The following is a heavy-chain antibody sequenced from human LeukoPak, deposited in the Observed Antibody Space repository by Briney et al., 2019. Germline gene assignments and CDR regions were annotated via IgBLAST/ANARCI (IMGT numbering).Heavy chain of an antibody. CDR2: IRYDGSNK. D-gene: IGHD3-3*01. Sequence: PGGSLRLSCAASGFTFSSYGMHWVRQAPGKGLEWVAFIRYDGSNKYYADSVKGRFTISRDNSKNTLYLQMNSLRAEDTAVYYCAKEFPIFWSDYPDYFDYWGQGTLVTISS. V-gene: IGHV3-30*02. CDR1: GFTFSSYG. CDR3: AKEFPIFWSDYPDYFDY. J-gene: IGHJ4*02.